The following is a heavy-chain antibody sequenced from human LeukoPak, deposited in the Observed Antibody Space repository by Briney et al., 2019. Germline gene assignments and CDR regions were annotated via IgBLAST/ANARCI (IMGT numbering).Heavy chain of an antibody. Sequence: GGSLRLSCAASGFTFSNYWMSWVRQAPGKGLEWVAVISYDGSNKYYADSVKGRFTISRDNSKNTLYLQMNSLRAEDTAVYYCARVFYTYALEYFQHWGQGTLVTVSS. CDR2: ISYDGSNK. D-gene: IGHD5-24*01. CDR1: GFTFSNYW. V-gene: IGHV3-30*03. J-gene: IGHJ1*01. CDR3: ARVFYTYALEYFQH.